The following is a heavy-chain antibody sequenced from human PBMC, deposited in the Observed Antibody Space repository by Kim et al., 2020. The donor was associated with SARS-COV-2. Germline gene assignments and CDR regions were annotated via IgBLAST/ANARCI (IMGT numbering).Heavy chain of an antibody. J-gene: IGHJ6*02. D-gene: IGHD3-9*01. Sequence: SETLSLTCTVSGGSISSSSYYWGWIRQPPGKGLEWIWSIYYSGSTYYNPSLKSRVTISVDTSKNQFSLKLSSVTAADTAVYYCARDRLSYYDILTGYWSYYYYGMDVWGQGTTVTVSS. CDR1: GGSISSSSYY. CDR3: ARDRLSYYDILTGYWSYYYYGMDV. V-gene: IGHV4-39*07. CDR2: IYYSGST.